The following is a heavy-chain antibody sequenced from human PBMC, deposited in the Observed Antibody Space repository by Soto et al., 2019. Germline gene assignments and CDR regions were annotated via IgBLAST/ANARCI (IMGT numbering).Heavy chain of an antibody. J-gene: IGHJ4*02. CDR3: ARESEDLTSNFDY. Sequence: EVQLVESGGGLVKPGGSLRLSCAASGFTFTRYSMNWVRQAPGKGLEWVSSISSTTNYIYYGDSIMGRFTISRDNAKNSLYLEMNSLRAEDTAVYYCARESEDLTSNFDYWGQGTLVTVSS. V-gene: IGHV3-21*06. CDR2: ISSTTNYI. CDR1: GFTFTRYS.